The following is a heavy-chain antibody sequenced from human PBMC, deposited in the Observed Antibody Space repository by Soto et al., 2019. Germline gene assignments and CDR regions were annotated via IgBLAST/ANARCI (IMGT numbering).Heavy chain of an antibody. J-gene: IGHJ4*02. CDR1: VFTFSSYS. CDR3: AREDYSNFDY. Sequence: GGSLRLSCAASVFTFSSYSMNWVRQAPGKGLEWVSSISSSSSYIYSADSVKGRFTISRDNAKNSLYLQMNSLRAEDTAVYYCAREDYSNFDYWGQGTLVTVSS. V-gene: IGHV3-21*01. CDR2: ISSSSSYI. D-gene: IGHD4-4*01.